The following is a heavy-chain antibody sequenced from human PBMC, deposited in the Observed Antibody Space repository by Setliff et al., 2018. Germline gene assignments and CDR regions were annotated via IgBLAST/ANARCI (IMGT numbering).Heavy chain of an antibody. CDR1: GATFSSYA. Sequence: SVKVSCKASGATFSSYAISWVRQAPGQGLEWMGRIIPIFGTANYAQKFQGRVTITADKSTSTAYMELSSLRSDDTAMYYCARGLLWFGEPQLDYWGQGTLVTVSS. J-gene: IGHJ4*02. D-gene: IGHD3-10*01. CDR3: ARGLLWFGEPQLDY. CDR2: IIPIFGTA. V-gene: IGHV1-69*06.